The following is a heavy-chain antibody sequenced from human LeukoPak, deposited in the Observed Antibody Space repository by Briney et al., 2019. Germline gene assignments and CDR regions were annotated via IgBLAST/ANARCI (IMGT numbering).Heavy chain of an antibody. V-gene: IGHV2-70*11. CDR2: LNWYDDK. CDR3: ARIQGDRRFGELPSYYFDY. Sequence: AGPGRVKPTQMVTLTCTFPGFSFSTSGMCVCWSRQPPGLSLEWLARLNWYDDKYYSTPLKTRPTISKDTSKNQVVLTMTNMDPVDTATYYCARIQGDRRFGELPSYYFDYWGQGTLVTVSS. CDR1: GFSFSTSGMC. D-gene: IGHD3-10*01. J-gene: IGHJ4*02.